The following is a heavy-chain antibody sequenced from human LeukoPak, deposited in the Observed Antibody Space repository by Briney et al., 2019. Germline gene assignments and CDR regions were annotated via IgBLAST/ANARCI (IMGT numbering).Heavy chain of an antibody. V-gene: IGHV3-23*01. CDR2: ISGSGGST. CDR1: GFTFSTYA. Sequence: GGSLRLSCAASGFTFSTYAMSWVRQAPGKGLEWVSAISGSGGSTFYADSVKGRFTISRDNSKNTLYLQMNSLRVEDTAVYYCAKDRAYYSDSSGYYLVRAYDYWGQGTLVTVSS. CDR3: AKDRAYYSDSSGYYLVRAYDY. J-gene: IGHJ4*02. D-gene: IGHD3-22*01.